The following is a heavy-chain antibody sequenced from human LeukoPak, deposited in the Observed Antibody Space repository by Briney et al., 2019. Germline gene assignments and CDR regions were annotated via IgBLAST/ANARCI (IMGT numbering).Heavy chain of an antibody. V-gene: IGHV3-64*01. CDR2: ISSNGGST. J-gene: IGHJ5*02. CDR1: GFTFSSYA. CDR3: ARESIELGDKGWFDP. D-gene: IGHD2/OR15-2a*01. Sequence: PGGSLRLSCAASGFTFSSYAMHWVRQAPGKGLEYVSAISSNGGSTYYANSVKGRFTISRDNAKNSLYLQMNSLRAEDTAVYYCARESIELGDKGWFDPWGQGTLVTVSS.